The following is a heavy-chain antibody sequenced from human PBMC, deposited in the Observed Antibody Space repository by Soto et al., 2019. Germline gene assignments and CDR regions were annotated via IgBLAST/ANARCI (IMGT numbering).Heavy chain of an antibody. CDR2: INPNSGGT. Sequence: QVQLVQSGAEVKKPGASVKVSCKASGYTFTGYYMHWVRQAPGQGLEWMGWINPNSGGTNYAQKFQGWVTMNRDTSISTAYMELSRLRSDDTAVYYCAREPIVVVPAAIFQDYYYYYGMDVWGQGTTVTVSS. CDR3: AREPIVVVPAAIFQDYYYYYGMDV. J-gene: IGHJ6*02. CDR1: GYTFTGYY. V-gene: IGHV1-2*04. D-gene: IGHD2-2*01.